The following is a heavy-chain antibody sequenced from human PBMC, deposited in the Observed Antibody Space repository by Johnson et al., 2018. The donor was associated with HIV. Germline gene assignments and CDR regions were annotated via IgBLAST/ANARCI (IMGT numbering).Heavy chain of an antibody. Sequence: VQLVESGGGVVQPGRSLRLSCAASGFTFSIVWMHWVRQAPGKGLEWVGRARNEANSYTIEYAASVRGRFSISRDHSKNSLYLEMNSLRAEDTAVYYCARERGYSSVLWKLSEAAFDIWGQGTMVTVSS. D-gene: IGHD6-19*01. V-gene: IGHV3-72*01. CDR1: GFTFSIVW. CDR3: ARERGYSSVLWKLSEAAFDI. J-gene: IGHJ3*02. CDR2: ARNEANSYTI.